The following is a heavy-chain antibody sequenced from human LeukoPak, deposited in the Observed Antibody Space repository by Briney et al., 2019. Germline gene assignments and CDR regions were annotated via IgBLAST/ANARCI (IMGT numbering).Heavy chain of an antibody. J-gene: IGHJ4*02. CDR2: LSGSAGIT. Sequence: GGSLRLSCAASGSTFSSCAMSWVRQAPGKGLEWVSTLSGSAGITYYADSVKGRFSISRDNSKSTLYLQMNSLRAEDTAVYYCARMNYVSSGWGAPFDDWGQGTLVTVSS. D-gene: IGHD3-16*01. V-gene: IGHV3-23*01. CDR1: GSTFSSCA. CDR3: ARMNYVSSGWGAPFDD.